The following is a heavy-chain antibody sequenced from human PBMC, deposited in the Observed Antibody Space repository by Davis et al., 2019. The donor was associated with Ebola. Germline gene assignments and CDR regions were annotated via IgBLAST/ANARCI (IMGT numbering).Heavy chain of an antibody. Sequence: SVKVSCKASGGTFSSYTITWVRQAPGQGLEWMGSIIPILGIANYAQKFQGRVTITADKSTSTAYMELSSLRSEDTAVYYCARWRKCSSTSCYGLYGMDVWGKGTTVTVSS. D-gene: IGHD2-2*01. CDR1: GGTFSSYT. CDR3: ARWRKCSSTSCYGLYGMDV. CDR2: IIPILGIA. V-gene: IGHV1-69*02. J-gene: IGHJ6*04.